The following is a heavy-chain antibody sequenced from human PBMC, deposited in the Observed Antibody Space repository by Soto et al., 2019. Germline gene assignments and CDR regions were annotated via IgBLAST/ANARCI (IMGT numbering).Heavy chain of an antibody. Sequence: EVQLVQSGAEVKKPGESLKISCQASGYSFTTYWIGGVRQMPGKGLEWMGIIYPGDSDSRYSLSFQGQVTISVDKSTTTAYLQWSSLKASDTAMYYCARLRSCSGGSCYGDHWGQGTLVTVSS. CDR1: GYSFTTYW. CDR3: ARLRSCSGGSCYGDH. CDR2: IYPGDSDS. V-gene: IGHV5-51*03. J-gene: IGHJ4*02. D-gene: IGHD2-15*01.